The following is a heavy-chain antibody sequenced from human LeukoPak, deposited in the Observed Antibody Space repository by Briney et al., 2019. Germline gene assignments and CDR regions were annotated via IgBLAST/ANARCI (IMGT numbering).Heavy chain of an antibody. CDR2: IYPGDSDT. D-gene: IGHD1-26*01. CDR1: GYSFTNYW. CDR3: ARHSGSDYGQIYFDY. J-gene: IGHJ4*02. V-gene: IGHV5-51*01. Sequence: GGSLQISCKGSGYSFTNYWIGWVRQMPGKDLEGLGIIYPGDSDTRYSPSFQGQVTISDDKSISTAYLQWSSLKASDTAMYYCARHSGSDYGQIYFDYWGQGTLVTVSS.